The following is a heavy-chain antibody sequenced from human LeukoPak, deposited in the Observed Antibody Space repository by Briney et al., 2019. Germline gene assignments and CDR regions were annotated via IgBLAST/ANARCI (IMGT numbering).Heavy chain of an antibody. Sequence: GGSLRLSCAASGFTFSSYGMHWVRQAPGKGLEWVAFIRYDGSNKYYADSVKGRFTISRDNSKNTLYLQMNSLRAEDTAVYYCAASYCGGDCYSSAFDIWGQGTMVTVSS. J-gene: IGHJ3*02. CDR1: GFTFSSYG. V-gene: IGHV3-30*02. CDR3: AASYCGGDCYSSAFDI. CDR2: IRYDGSNK. D-gene: IGHD2-21*02.